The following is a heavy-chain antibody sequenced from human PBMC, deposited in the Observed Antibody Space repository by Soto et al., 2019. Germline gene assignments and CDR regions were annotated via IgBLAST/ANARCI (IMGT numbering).Heavy chain of an antibody. CDR2: ISYDGSNK. CDR1: GFTFSTCG. V-gene: IGHV3-30*18. J-gene: IGHJ4*02. Sequence: PGGSLRLSCAASGFTFSTCGMHWVRQAPGKGLEWVTVISYDGSNKYYADSVKGRFTISRDNSKNTLFLQMSSLRSEDTALYYCAKDPALTGTTYPAYWGQGTLVTVSS. CDR3: AKDPALTGTTYPAY. D-gene: IGHD1-20*01.